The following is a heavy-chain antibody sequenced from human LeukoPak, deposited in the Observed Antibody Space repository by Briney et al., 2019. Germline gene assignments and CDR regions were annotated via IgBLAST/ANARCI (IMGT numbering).Heavy chain of an antibody. CDR2: INWNGGST. CDR1: GFTFDDYG. D-gene: IGHD3-3*01. J-gene: IGHJ5*02. V-gene: IGHV3-20*04. Sequence: GGSLRLSCAASGFTFDDYGMSWVRQAPGKGLEWVSGINWNGGSTGYADSVEGRFTISRDNAKNSLYLQMNSLRAEDTALYYCARDGSLDYDFWSGYQNWFDPWGQGTLVTVSS. CDR3: ARDGSLDYDFWSGYQNWFDP.